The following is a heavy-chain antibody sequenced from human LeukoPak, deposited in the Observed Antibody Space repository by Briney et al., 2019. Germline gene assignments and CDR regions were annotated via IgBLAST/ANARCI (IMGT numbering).Heavy chain of an antibody. CDR3: ARDGAYYDYVWGSYRYTGAFDI. Sequence: GGSLRLSCAASGFTFSSYEMNWVRQAPGKGLERVSYISSSGSTIYYADSVKGRFTISRDNAKNSLYLQMNGLRAEDTAVYYCARDGAYYDYVWGSYRYTGAFDIWGQGTMVTVSS. D-gene: IGHD3-16*02. CDR1: GFTFSSYE. V-gene: IGHV3-48*03. CDR2: ISSSGSTI. J-gene: IGHJ3*02.